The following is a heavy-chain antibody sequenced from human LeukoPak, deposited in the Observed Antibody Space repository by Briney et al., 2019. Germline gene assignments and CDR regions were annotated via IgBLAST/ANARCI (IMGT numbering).Heavy chain of an antibody. V-gene: IGHV4-4*07. CDR1: GASISSNY. J-gene: IGHJ5*02. CDR2: IYNSGST. CDR3: ARVDFPLIAVAGTKHNWFDP. D-gene: IGHD6-19*01. Sequence: PSETLSLTCTVSGASISSNYWSWIRQPAGKGLEWIGRIYNSGSTNYNPSLKSRVTMSVDTSKNQFSLKLSSVTAADTAVYYCARVDFPLIAVAGTKHNWFDPWGQGTLVTVSS.